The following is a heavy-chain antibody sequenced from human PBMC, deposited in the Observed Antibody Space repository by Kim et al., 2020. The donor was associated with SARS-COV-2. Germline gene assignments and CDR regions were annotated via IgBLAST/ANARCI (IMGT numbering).Heavy chain of an antibody. CDR1: GFTFDDYA. V-gene: IGHV3-9*01. CDR2: ISGSGDSI. Sequence: GGSLRLSCAASGFTFDDYAMRWVRQAPGKGLEWVSGISGSGDSISYADSVKGRFTISRDNAKNSLYLQMNSLRAEDTAVYYCAKGTRHGEVAFWGQGTLGTLSP. D-gene: IGHD3-10*01. CDR3: AKGTRHGEVAF. J-gene: IGHJ4*02.